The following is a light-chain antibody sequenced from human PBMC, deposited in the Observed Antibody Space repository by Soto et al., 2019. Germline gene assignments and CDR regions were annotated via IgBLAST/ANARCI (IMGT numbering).Light chain of an antibody. CDR1: SSNIGSNP. V-gene: IGLV1-44*01. CDR2: NNN. J-gene: IGLJ3*02. CDR3: SAWDDSLNGLWV. Sequence: QAVVTQPPSASETPGQRVTISCSGSSSNIGSNPVHWYRHFPGTAPKLLIYNNNQRPSGVPDRFSGSKSGTSASLAISGLQSDDEADYYCSAWDDSLNGLWVFGGGTKVTVL.